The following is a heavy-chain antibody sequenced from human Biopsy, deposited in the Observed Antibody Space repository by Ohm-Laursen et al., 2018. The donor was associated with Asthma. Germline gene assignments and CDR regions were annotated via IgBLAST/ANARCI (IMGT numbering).Heavy chain of an antibody. CDR2: ITGSGGGT. V-gene: IGHV3-23*01. CDR3: ARGYSTSWYFGY. J-gene: IGHJ4*02. CDR1: GFTFSNFA. Sequence: GSLRLSCAASGFTFSNFAMTWVRQAPGKGLEWVSSITGSGGGTYYADSVKGRFTVSRDNSKNTLYLQISSLRAEDTAVYYCARGYSTSWYFGYWGQGTVVTVSS. D-gene: IGHD6-13*01.